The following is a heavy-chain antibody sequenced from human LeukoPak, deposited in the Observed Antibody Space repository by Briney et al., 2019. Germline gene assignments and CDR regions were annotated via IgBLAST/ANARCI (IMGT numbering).Heavy chain of an antibody. CDR2: IKQDGSEK. V-gene: IGHV3-7*01. CDR3: AREGVPWVYYYYYMDV. J-gene: IGHJ6*03. CDR1: GFTFSSYW. Sequence: GGSLRLSCAASGFTFSSYWMSWVRQAPGKGLEWVANIKQDGSEKYYVDSVKGRFTISRDNAKNSLYLQMNSLRAEDTAVYYCAREGVPWVYYYYYMDVWGEGTTVTISS.